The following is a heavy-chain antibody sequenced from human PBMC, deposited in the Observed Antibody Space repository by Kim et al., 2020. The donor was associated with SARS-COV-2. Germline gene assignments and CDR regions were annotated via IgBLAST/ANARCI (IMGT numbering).Heavy chain of an antibody. J-gene: IGHJ6*02. V-gene: IGHV3-23*01. Sequence: GGSLRLSCAASGFTFSSYAMSWVRQAPGKGLEWVSAISGSGGSTYYADSVKGRFTISRDNSKNTLYLQMNSLRAEDTAVYYCAKDLGFSDYGDHYEDSHYYYGMDVWGQGTTVTVSS. CDR1: GFTFSSYA. CDR2: ISGSGGST. CDR3: AKDLGFSDYGDHYEDSHYYYGMDV. D-gene: IGHD4-17*01.